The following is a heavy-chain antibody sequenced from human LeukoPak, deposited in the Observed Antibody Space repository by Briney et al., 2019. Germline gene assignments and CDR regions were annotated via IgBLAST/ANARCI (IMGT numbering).Heavy chain of an antibody. V-gene: IGHV3-48*01. CDR1: AFTFRTYS. CDR3: VQASSPSRGST. J-gene: IGHJ4*02. CDR2: ISSGATTV. D-gene: IGHD2-2*01. Sequence: GGSLRLSCVASAFTFRTYSMHWVRQAPGKGLEWVAYISSGATTVYYAHSVMGRFTVSRDNANNSLYLQMNSLRGDDTGVYYCVQASSPSRGSTWGQGTLVTVSS.